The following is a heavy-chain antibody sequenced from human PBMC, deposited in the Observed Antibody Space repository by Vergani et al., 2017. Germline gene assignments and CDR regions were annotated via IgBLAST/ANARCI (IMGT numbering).Heavy chain of an antibody. CDR2: INPNSGGT. V-gene: IGHV1-2*02. D-gene: IGHD3-3*01. Sequence: QVQLVQSGAEVKKPGASVKVSCKASGYTFTGYYMHWVRQAPGQGLEWMGWINPNSGGTNYAQKLQGRVTMTTDTSTSTAYMELRSLKSDDTAVYYCARDYDTIFGETKRGNWFDPWGQGTLVTVSS. J-gene: IGHJ5*02. CDR3: ARDYDTIFGETKRGNWFDP. CDR1: GYTFTGYY.